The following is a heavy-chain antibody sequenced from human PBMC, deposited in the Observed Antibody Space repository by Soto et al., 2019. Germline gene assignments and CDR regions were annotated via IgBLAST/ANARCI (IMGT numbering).Heavy chain of an antibody. V-gene: IGHV3-13*01. CDR3: TRKTPPTGMEV. CDR1: GFTLSSYD. CDR2: IGSGGDT. D-gene: IGHD3-9*01. Sequence: VQLVESGGGLVQPGGSLRLSCADSGFTLSSYDIHWVRQATGEGLAWVSGIGSGGDTHYADSVKGRFIISREDGKNSLYLQMNNLSVGDTAVYYCTRKTPPTGMEVWGQGATVTVSS. J-gene: IGHJ6*02.